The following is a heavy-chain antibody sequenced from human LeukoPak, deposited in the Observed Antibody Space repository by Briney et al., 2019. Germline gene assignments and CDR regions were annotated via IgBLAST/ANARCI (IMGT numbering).Heavy chain of an antibody. CDR1: GYTFTGYY. CDR3: ARLSDILTGQNPFDY. J-gene: IGHJ4*02. Sequence: GASVKVSCKASGYTFTGYYMHWVRQAPGQGLEWMGIINPSGGSTSYAQKFQGRVTMTRDTSISTAYMELSRLTSDDAAVYYCARLSDILTGQNPFDYWGQGTLVTVSS. CDR2: INPSGGST. V-gene: IGHV1-2*02. D-gene: IGHD3-9*01.